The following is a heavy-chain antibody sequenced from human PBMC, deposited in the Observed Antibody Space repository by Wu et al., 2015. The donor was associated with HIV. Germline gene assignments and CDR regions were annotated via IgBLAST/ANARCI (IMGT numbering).Heavy chain of an antibody. CDR3: ARDLIAARVYYYYYMDV. J-gene: IGHJ6*03. CDR1: GYTFTSYG. D-gene: IGHD6-6*01. CDR2: ISAYNGNT. Sequence: QVQLVQSGAEVKKPGASVKVSCKASGYTFTSYGISWVRQAPGQGLEWMGWISAYNGNTNYAQKLQGRVTMTTDTSTSTAYMELRSLRSDDTAVYYCARDLIAARVYYYYYMDVWGKGTTVTVSS. V-gene: IGHV1-18*01.